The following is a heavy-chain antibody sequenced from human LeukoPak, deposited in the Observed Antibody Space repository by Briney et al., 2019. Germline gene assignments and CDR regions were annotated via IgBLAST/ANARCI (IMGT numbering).Heavy chain of an antibody. D-gene: IGHD2/OR15-2a*01. CDR3: ARGGRIPNFGY. CDR2: IYHSGST. Sequence: SQTLSLTCTVSGGSISSGGYYWSWIRQPPGKGLEWIGYIYHSGSTYYNPSLKSRVTISVDRSKNQFSLKLSSVTAADTAVYYCARGGRIPNFGYWGQGTLVTVSS. J-gene: IGHJ4*02. CDR1: GGSISSGGYY. V-gene: IGHV4-30-2*01.